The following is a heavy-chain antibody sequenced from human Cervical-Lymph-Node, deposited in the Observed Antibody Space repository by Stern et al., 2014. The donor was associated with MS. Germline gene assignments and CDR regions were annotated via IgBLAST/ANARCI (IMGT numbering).Heavy chain of an antibody. J-gene: IGHJ4*02. CDR3: ARDRGPLDEPLMVTLNY. CDR1: GFTFSSYG. Sequence: VQLVESGGGAVQPGTSLRLSCSASGFTFSSYGMDWVRQAPGKGLEWGALIWYDSPNKYYADSVKGRFTISRDNSKSTLYLQMNSLRDEDTALYYCARDRGPLDEPLMVTLNYWGQGTLVTVSS. D-gene: IGHD5-18*01. CDR2: IWYDSPNK. V-gene: IGHV3-33*01.